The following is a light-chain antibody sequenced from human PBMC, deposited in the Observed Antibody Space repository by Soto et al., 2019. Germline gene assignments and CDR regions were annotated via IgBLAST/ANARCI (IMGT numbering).Light chain of an antibody. CDR2: DAS. CDR1: QSISSW. CDR3: QQYNSYSPTT. V-gene: IGKV1-5*01. J-gene: IGKJ1*01. Sequence: DIQMTQSPSTLSESVGDRVTITCRASQSISSWLAWYQQKPGKAPKLLIYDASSLESGVPSRFSGSGSGTEFTLTISSLQPDDFATYYCQQYNSYSPTTFGQGTKVEIK.